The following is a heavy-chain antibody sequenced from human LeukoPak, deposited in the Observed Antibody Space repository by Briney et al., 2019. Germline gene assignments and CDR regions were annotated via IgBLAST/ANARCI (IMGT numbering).Heavy chain of an antibody. Sequence: SETLSLTCTVSAGSISSYYWSWIRQPPGKGLEWMGYISYSGSTKYNPSLKSRVTISVDTSKNQFSLKLSSVTAADTAVYYCARHGGGYYDTSGSYFYWGQGTLVTVSS. CDR2: ISYSGST. J-gene: IGHJ4*02. D-gene: IGHD3-22*01. CDR3: ARHGGGYYDTSGSYFY. V-gene: IGHV4-59*08. CDR1: AGSISSYY.